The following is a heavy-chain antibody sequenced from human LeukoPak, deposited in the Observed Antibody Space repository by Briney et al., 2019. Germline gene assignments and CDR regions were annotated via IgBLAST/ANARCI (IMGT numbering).Heavy chain of an antibody. CDR1: GFTFSSYW. CDR2: IKQDGSEK. Sequence: GGSLRLSCAASGFTFSSYWMSWVRQAPGKGLEWVANIKQDGSEKYYADSVKGRFTISRDNAKNSLYLQMNSLRAEDTAVYYGARGQNYYDSSGPLGYYFDYGAQGTLVTVSS. CDR3: ARGQNYYDSSGPLGYYFDY. V-gene: IGHV3-7*01. D-gene: IGHD3-22*01. J-gene: IGHJ4*02.